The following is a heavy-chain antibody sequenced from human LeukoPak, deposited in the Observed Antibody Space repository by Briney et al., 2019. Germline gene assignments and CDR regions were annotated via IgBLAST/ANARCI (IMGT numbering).Heavy chain of an antibody. CDR3: ARGGDLLWFGELFDY. V-gene: IGHV4-59*12. CDR2: IYYSGST. D-gene: IGHD3-10*01. Sequence: SETLSLTCTVSGGSISSYYWSWIRQPPGKGLEWIGYIYYSGSTNYNPSLKSRVTISVDTSKNQFSLKVSSVTAADTAVYYCARGGDLLWFGELFDYWGQGTLVTVSS. CDR1: GGSISSYY. J-gene: IGHJ4*02.